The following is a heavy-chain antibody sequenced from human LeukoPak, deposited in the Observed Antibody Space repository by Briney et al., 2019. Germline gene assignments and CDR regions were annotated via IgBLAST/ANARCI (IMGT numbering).Heavy chain of an antibody. CDR1: GFTYSSYE. Sequence: GGSLRLSCAASGFTYSSYEMNWVRQAPGKGLEWVSYISSSGSTIYYADSVKGRFTISRDNAKNSLYLQMNSLRAEDTAVYYCARRSSYLPRAWLKRGYYFDYWGQGTLVTVSS. J-gene: IGHJ4*02. V-gene: IGHV3-48*03. CDR3: ARRSSYLPRAWLKRGYYFDY. CDR2: ISSSGSTI. D-gene: IGHD5-12*01.